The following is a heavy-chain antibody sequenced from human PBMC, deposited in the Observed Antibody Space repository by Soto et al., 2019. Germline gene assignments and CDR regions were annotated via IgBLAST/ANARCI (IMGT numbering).Heavy chain of an antibody. J-gene: IGHJ6*02. CDR2: IWYDGSNK. Sequence: QVQLVESGGGVVQPGRSLRLSCAASGFTFSSYGMHWVRQAPGKGLEWVAVIWYDGSNKYYADSVKGRFTISRDNSKNMLXXQMNSLRAEDTAVYYCARDGSGYSYGGVYYYGMDVWGQGTTVTVSS. V-gene: IGHV3-33*01. CDR1: GFTFSSYG. D-gene: IGHD5-18*01. CDR3: ARDGSGYSYGGVYYYGMDV.